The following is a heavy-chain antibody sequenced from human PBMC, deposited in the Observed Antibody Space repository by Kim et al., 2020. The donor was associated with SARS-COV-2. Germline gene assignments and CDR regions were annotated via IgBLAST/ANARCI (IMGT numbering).Heavy chain of an antibody. J-gene: IGHJ4*02. CDR2: IIPIFGTA. CDR1: GGTFSSYA. Sequence: SVKVSCKASGGTFSSYAISWVRQAPGQGLEWMGGIIPIFGTANYAQKFQGRVTITADESTSTAYMELSSLRSEDTAVYYCVRDGGAAAGTLDFDYWGQGTLVTVSS. D-gene: IGHD6-13*01. CDR3: VRDGGAAAGTLDFDY. V-gene: IGHV1-69*13.